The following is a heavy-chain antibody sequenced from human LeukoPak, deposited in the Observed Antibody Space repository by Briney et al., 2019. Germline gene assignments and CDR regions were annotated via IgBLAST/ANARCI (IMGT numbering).Heavy chain of an antibody. D-gene: IGHD4-17*01. CDR3: ARDGPTAYFGL. Sequence: PSQTLSLTCTVSGGSISSGYYYWSWIRQPAGKGLEWIGRIYTTGSTNYNPSHKSRVTISIDTSKNQFSLKLSSVTAADTAVYYCARDGPTAYFGLWGRGTLVTVSS. J-gene: IGHJ2*01. CDR1: GGSISSGYYY. V-gene: IGHV4-61*02. CDR2: IYTTGST.